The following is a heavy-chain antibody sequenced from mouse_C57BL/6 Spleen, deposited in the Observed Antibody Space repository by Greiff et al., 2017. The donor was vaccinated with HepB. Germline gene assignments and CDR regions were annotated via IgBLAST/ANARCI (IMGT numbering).Heavy chain of an antibody. D-gene: IGHD1-1*01. CDR3: TVYAYYYGSSLGWYFDV. J-gene: IGHJ1*03. CDR2: IDPENGDT. Sequence: EVQLQQSGAELVRPGASVKLSCTASGFNIKDDYMHWVKQRPEQGLEWIGWIDPENGDTEYASKFKGKTTITADTSSNTAYLQLSSLTSEDTAVYYCTVYAYYYGSSLGWYFDVWGTGTTVTVSS. CDR1: GFNIKDDY. V-gene: IGHV14-4*01.